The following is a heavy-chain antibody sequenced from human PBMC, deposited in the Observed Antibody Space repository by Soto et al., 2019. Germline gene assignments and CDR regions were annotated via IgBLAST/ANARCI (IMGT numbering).Heavy chain of an antibody. D-gene: IGHD6-6*01. CDR3: AKVVSNWPSIASHRGYYFKY. V-gene: IGHV3-23*01. CDR1: GFHFSSHA. Sequence: GGSLRLSCAASGFHFSSHAMSWVRQAPGKGLEWVLAISGSGGSTYYANSVKGRFTISRDNSNNTMYLQMNRLRDKDTAVYYYAKVVSNWPSIASHRGYYFKYSVQGRMINVS. J-gene: IGHJ4*02. CDR2: ISGSGGST.